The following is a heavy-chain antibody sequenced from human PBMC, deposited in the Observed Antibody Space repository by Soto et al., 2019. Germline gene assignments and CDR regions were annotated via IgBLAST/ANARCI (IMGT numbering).Heavy chain of an antibody. CDR3: ARGRVDGGTMVRGVFDF. CDR1: GGSFSGYY. Sequence: QVQLQQWGAGLLKPSETLALTCAVYGGSFSGYYWSWIRQPPGKGLEWIGEINHSGSTNYNPSLKSRVTISVDTSKNKFSLKLSSVTAADTAVYYCARGRVDGGTMVRGVFDFWGLGTLVTVSS. CDR2: INHSGST. D-gene: IGHD3-10*01. J-gene: IGHJ4*02. V-gene: IGHV4-34*01.